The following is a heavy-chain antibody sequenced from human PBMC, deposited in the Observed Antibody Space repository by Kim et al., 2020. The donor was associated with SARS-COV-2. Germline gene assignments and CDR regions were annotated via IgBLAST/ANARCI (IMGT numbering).Heavy chain of an antibody. D-gene: IGHD2-15*01. J-gene: IGHJ3*02. Sequence: SQTLSLTCAISGDSVSNNRAGWHWIRQSPSRGLEWLGRTYYRSKWSNDYAVSVKSRMTFNPDTSKNQFSLQLNSVTPEDTVVYYCARGGAYAFDIWGQGTMVTVSS. CDR2: TYYRSKWSN. V-gene: IGHV6-1*01. CDR1: GDSVSNNRAG. CDR3: ARGGAYAFDI.